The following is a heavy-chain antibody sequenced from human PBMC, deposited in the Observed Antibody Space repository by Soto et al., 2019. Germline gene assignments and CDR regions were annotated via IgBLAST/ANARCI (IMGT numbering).Heavy chain of an antibody. CDR1: GFICSGSY. CDR2: IRSGGSNE. V-gene: IGHV3-11*01. D-gene: IGHD3-3*01. CDR3: ARGPLGAFDN. J-gene: IGHJ3*02. Sequence: GGAQRLSSEAPGFICSGSYISWSRQAPGKGLEWVSYIRSGGSNEYYAASVRGRFAISRDDAKNSLYLQLNSLRADDTAVYYCARGPLGAFDNWGQGTMAPVSS.